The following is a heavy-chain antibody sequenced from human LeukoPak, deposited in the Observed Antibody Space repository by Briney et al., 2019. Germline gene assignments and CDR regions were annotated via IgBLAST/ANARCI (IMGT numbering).Heavy chain of an antibody. Sequence: PGGSLRLSCAASGFTFSSYAMHWVRQAPGKGLEWVAVISYDGSNKYYADSVKGRFTISRDNSKNTLYLQMNSLRAEDTAVYYCASSSSGWLLVDPWGQGTLVTVSS. D-gene: IGHD6-19*01. CDR2: ISYDGSNK. CDR3: ASSSSGWLLVDP. J-gene: IGHJ5*02. CDR1: GFTFSSYA. V-gene: IGHV3-30-3*01.